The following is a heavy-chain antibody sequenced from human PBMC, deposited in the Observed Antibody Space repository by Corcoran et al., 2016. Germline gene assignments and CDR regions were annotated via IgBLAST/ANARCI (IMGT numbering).Heavy chain of an antibody. CDR2: INAGNGNT. Sequence: QVQLVQSGAEVKKPGASVKVSCKASGYTFTSYAMHWVRQAPGQRLEWMGWINAGNGNTKYSQKFQGRVTITRDTSASTAYMELSSLRSEDTAVYYCARGLYYGSGGYPGGWGQGTLVTVSS. CDR3: ARGLYYGSGGYPGG. J-gene: IGHJ4*02. D-gene: IGHD3-10*01. V-gene: IGHV1-3*01. CDR1: GYTFTSYA.